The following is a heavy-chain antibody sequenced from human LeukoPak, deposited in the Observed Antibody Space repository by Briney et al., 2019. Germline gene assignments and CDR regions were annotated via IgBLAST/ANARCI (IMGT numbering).Heavy chain of an antibody. V-gene: IGHV3-73*01. J-gene: IGHJ4*02. Sequence: GRSLRLSCAASGFTFSGSVMHWVRQASGKGLEWVGRIRSKANSYATAYAASVKGRFTISRDDSKNTAYLQMNSLKTEDTAVYYCSVNYCSGGSCYMLWGQGTLVTVSS. CDR3: SVNYCSGGSCYML. CDR2: IRSKANSYAT. D-gene: IGHD2-15*01. CDR1: GFTFSGSV.